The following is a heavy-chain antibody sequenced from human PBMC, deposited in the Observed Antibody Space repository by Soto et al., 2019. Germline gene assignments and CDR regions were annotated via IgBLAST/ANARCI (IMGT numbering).Heavy chain of an antibody. CDR3: ARDFKSYGDYGAFDI. D-gene: IGHD4-17*01. V-gene: IGHV3-21*01. J-gene: IGHJ3*02. Sequence: LSLTCAASGFTFSSYSMNWVRQAPGKGLEWVSSISSSSSYIYYADSVKGRFTISRDNAKNSLYLQMNSLRAEDTAVYYCARDFKSYGDYGAFDIWGQGTMVTVSS. CDR1: GFTFSSYS. CDR2: ISSSSSYI.